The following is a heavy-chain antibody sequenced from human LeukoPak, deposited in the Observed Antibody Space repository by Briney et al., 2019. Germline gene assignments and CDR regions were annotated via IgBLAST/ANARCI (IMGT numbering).Heavy chain of an antibody. J-gene: IGHJ4*02. V-gene: IGHV4-38-2*02. CDR3: GRWELLRGGFDY. CDR2: IYHSGST. D-gene: IGHD1-26*01. CDR1: GYSISSGYY. Sequence: SETLSLTCTVSGYSISSGYYWGWIRQPPGKGLEWIGSIYHSGSTYYNPSPKSRVTISVDTSKNQFSLKLSSVTAADTAVYYCGRWELLRGGFDYWGQGTLVTVSS.